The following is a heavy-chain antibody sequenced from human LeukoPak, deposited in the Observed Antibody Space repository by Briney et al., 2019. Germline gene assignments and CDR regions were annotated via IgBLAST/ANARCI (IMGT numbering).Heavy chain of an antibody. CDR3: ARSGAYCGGDCPTNY. Sequence: GGSLRLSCAASGFTFSTYAMHWVRQAPGKGLEWVAGVSYDGKNEYYADSVKGRFTISRDDSKNTLYLQMNSLRVDDTAIYFCARSGAYCGGDCPTNYWGQGSLVTVSS. J-gene: IGHJ4*02. D-gene: IGHD2-21*02. CDR2: VSYDGKNE. CDR1: GFTFSTYA. V-gene: IGHV3-30*03.